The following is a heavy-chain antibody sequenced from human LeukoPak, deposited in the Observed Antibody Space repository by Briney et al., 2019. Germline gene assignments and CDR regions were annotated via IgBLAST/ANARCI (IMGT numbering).Heavy chain of an antibody. V-gene: IGHV4-59*01. CDR1: GGSISSYY. CDR2: IYYSGST. J-gene: IGHJ4*02. CDR3: AREKSSRSWSPFDY. Sequence: PSETLSLTCTVSGGSISSYYWSWIRQPPGKGLEWIGYIYYSGSTNYNPSLKSRVTISVDTSKNQFSLKLSSVTAADTAVYYCAREKSSRSWSPFDYWGQGTLVTVSS. D-gene: IGHD6-13*01.